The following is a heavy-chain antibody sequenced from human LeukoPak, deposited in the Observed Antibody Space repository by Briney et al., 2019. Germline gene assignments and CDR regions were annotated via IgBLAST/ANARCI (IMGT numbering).Heavy chain of an antibody. CDR1: GDSMNNYY. V-gene: IGHV4-59*01. CDR2: IAYSGSS. J-gene: IGHJ6*03. CDR3: ARGKVGYSYGYYYYYMDV. Sequence: SETLSLTCTVSGDSMNNYYWTWIRQTPGKGLEWIGFIAYSGSSNYNPSLESRVTISVDTSKNQFSLKLSSVTAADTAVYYCARGKVGYSYGYYYYYMDVWGKGTTVTVSS. D-gene: IGHD5-18*01.